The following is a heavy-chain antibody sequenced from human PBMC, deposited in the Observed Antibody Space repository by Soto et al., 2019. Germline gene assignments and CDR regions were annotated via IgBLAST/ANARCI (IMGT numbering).Heavy chain of an antibody. CDR1: GFTFSSYW. J-gene: IGHJ4*02. CDR3: SAAVAGTINY. Sequence: GGSLRLSCAASGFTFSSYWMHWVRQAPGKGLVWVSHIKTDGSTTTYADSVKGRFTISRDNAKNTLYLQMNSLRAEDTAVYYCSAAVAGTINYWGQGTLVTVSS. D-gene: IGHD6-19*01. CDR2: IKTDGSTT. V-gene: IGHV3-74*01.